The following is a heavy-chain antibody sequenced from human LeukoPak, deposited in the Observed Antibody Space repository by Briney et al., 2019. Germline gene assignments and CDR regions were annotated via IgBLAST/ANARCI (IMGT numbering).Heavy chain of an antibody. CDR3: ARALGYCSSSRCYSLDY. CDR1: GGSINSGDYY. J-gene: IGHJ4*02. Sequence: SQTLSLTCTVSGGSINSGDYYWSWIRQPPGKGLEWIGYIYYIGSTYYKPSLMSRVTMSLDTSKNQFSLKLSSVTAADTAVSYCARALGYCSSSRCYSLDYWGQGTLVTVSS. D-gene: IGHD2-15*01. CDR2: IYYIGST. V-gene: IGHV4-30-4*08.